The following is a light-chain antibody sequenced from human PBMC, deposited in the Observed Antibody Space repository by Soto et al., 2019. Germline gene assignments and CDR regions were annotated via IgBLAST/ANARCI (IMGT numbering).Light chain of an antibody. CDR3: CSYAGSYVYV. V-gene: IGLV2-11*01. J-gene: IGLJ1*01. Sequence: QSALTQPRSVSGSPGQSVTISCTGTGSGLGHYNSVSWYQYHPGKAPKLIIFDVSERPAGVPDRFSGSKSANTASLTISGLQVEDEADYYCCSYAGSYVYVFGTGTKVTVI. CDR2: DVS. CDR1: GSGLGHYNS.